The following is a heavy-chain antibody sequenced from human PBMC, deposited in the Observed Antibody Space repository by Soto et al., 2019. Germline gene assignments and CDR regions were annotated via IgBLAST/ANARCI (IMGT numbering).Heavy chain of an antibody. CDR1: GFTFSSYE. Sequence: GGSLRLSCAASGFTFSSYEMNWVRQAPGKGLEWVSYISSSGSTIYYADSVKGRFTISRDNAKNSLYLQMNSLRAEDTAVYYCAKGFYGGNVWDYYYGMDVWGQGTTVTVSS. V-gene: IGHV3-48*03. CDR2: ISSSGSTI. D-gene: IGHD2-15*01. J-gene: IGHJ6*02. CDR3: AKGFYGGNVWDYYYGMDV.